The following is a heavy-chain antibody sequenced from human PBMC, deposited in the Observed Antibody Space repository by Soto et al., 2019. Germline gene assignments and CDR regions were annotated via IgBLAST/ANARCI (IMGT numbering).Heavy chain of an antibody. D-gene: IGHD1-1*01. V-gene: IGHV4-34*02. CDR3: SRGNDAYKGGRT. CDR1: DGSLSDDY. CDR2: IHPSGST. J-gene: IGHJ5*02. Sequence: QVQLQQWGAGLLKPSETLSLTCAVYDGSLSDDYYTWTRQSPGKGLEWIGEIHPSGSTYYNPSLETRLSLSQDTAKKQSSLNLISVTAADTGEYSCSRGNDAYKGGRTWGQGTLVTVSS.